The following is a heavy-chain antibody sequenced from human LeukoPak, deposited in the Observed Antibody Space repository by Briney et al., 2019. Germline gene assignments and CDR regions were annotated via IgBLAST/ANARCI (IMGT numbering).Heavy chain of an antibody. Sequence: GGSLRLSCAASGFTFSSYAMHWVRQAPGKGLEWVSVIGGSGTITHYADSVKGRFTISRDNSKNTLYLQMNRLRGEDTAVYYCAKCMIVASPGDDAFDIWGQGTMVTVSS. V-gene: IGHV3-23*01. J-gene: IGHJ3*02. CDR3: AKCMIVASPGDDAFDI. CDR2: IGGSGTIT. D-gene: IGHD3-22*01. CDR1: GFTFSSYA.